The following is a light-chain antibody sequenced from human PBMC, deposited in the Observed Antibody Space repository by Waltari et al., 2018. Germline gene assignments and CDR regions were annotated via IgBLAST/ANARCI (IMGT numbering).Light chain of an antibody. CDR1: SGDINNFKY. CDR2: DVS. CDR3: SSYTSNNNKL. Sequence: QSALTQPASVSGSPGQSITISCSETSGDINNFKYVSWYQQQSGKAPRVIIYDVSNRPAGVSTRFSGSEAGNTASLTISGLQPEDDADYYCSSYTSNNNKLFGGGTRLTVL. J-gene: IGLJ2*01. V-gene: IGLV2-14*03.